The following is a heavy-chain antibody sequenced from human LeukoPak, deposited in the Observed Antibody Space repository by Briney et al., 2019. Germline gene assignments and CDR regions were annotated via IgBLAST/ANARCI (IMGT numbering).Heavy chain of an antibody. J-gene: IGHJ3*02. CDR2: IYSAGTT. Sequence: PGGSLRLFCAAPGFTVSSNYISWVRQAPGKGLEWVSVIYSAGTTYYADSVKGRFTISRDNSKNTLYLQMNSLRVEDTAVYYCASQSTPVLPFDIWGQGTMVTVSS. CDR1: GFTVSSNY. CDR3: ASQSTPVLPFDI. V-gene: IGHV3-66*04.